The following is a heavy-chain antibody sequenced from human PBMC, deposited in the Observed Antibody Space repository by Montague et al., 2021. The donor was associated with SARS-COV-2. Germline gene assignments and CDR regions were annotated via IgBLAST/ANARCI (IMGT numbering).Heavy chain of an antibody. CDR3: ARLGEGVVPAPILGVGPYYSYCDVDV. V-gene: IGHV4-34*01. CDR1: GGSFSGYY. D-gene: IGHD2-2*02. CDR2: INHSGSA. Sequence: SETLSLTCAVYGGSFSGYYWNWIRQPPGKGLEWIGEINHSGSAKYNPSLKRRVTISVDTSKNQSSLKLYSVTAADTAVYYCARLGEGVVPAPILGVGPYYSYCDVDVWGKGTTVTVSS. J-gene: IGHJ6*03.